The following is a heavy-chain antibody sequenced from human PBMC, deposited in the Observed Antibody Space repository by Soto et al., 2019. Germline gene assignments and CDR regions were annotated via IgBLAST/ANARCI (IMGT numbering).Heavy chain of an antibody. CDR2: IGVGSSPI. CDR1: GLRFRGFS. D-gene: IGHD3-10*01. Sequence: QLVESGGGSVQPGGSLRLSCAAGGLRFRGFSMAWVRQAPGKGLEWVAYIGVGSSPIYYADSVQGRFTVSRDDARNSLSLQMDGLRDEDTAIYYCSGSRDGFGWGQGTLVTVS. V-gene: IGHV3-48*02. J-gene: IGHJ4*02. CDR3: SGSRDGFG.